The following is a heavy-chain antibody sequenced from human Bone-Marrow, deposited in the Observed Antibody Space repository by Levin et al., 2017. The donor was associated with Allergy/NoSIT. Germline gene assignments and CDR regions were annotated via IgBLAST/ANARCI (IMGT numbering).Heavy chain of an antibody. J-gene: IGHJ4*02. V-gene: IGHV3-48*01. Sequence: SCAASGFTFSNYGMDWVRQAPGKGLEWVAYISSSSTTISYADSVKGRFTISRDNAKNSLDLQMNSLRGEDTAVYYCARGGAARPDYWGQGTLVTVSS. CDR2: ISSSSTTI. D-gene: IGHD6-6*01. CDR1: GFTFSNYG. CDR3: ARGGAARPDY.